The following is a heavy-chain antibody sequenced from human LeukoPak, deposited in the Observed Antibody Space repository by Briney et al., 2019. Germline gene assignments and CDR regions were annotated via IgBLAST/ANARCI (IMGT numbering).Heavy chain of an antibody. Sequence: GGSLRLSCAASGFTFDDYAMHWVRQAPGKGLEWVSGISWNSGSIGYADSVKGRFTISRDNAKNSLYLQMNSLRAEDMALYYCAKGKGSIAARPDAFDIWGQGTMVTVSS. J-gene: IGHJ3*02. CDR3: AKGKGSIAARPDAFDI. CDR1: GFTFDDYA. V-gene: IGHV3-9*03. D-gene: IGHD6-6*01. CDR2: ISWNSGSI.